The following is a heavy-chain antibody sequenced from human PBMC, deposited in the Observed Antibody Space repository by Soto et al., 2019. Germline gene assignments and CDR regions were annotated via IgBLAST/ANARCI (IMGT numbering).Heavy chain of an antibody. CDR1: GFTVNTNY. V-gene: IGHV3-53*01. D-gene: IGHD3-10*01. Sequence: GGSLRLSCAVSGFTVNTNYLTWVRQAPGKGLEWVSFIYSDGTTDYADSVKGRFTIFRDNSKNTVDLQMNSLRAEDTAVYYCASRTWDLGGFDPWGQGTLVTVS. CDR3: ASRTWDLGGFDP. CDR2: IYSDGTT. J-gene: IGHJ5*02.